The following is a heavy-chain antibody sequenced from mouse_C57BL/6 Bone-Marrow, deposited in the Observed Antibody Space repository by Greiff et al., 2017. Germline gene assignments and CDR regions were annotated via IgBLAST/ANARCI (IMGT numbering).Heavy chain of an antibody. J-gene: IGHJ4*01. D-gene: IGHD2-5*01. V-gene: IGHV6-6*01. Sequence: EVKVEESGGGLVQPGGSMKLSCAASGFTFSDAWMDWVRQSPEKGLEWVAEIRNKANNHATYYAESVKGRFTISRDDSKSSVYLQLNSLRAEDTGIYYCTTYYSSLVFDAMDYWGQGTSVTVSS. CDR1: GFTFSDAW. CDR2: IRNKANNHAT. CDR3: TTYYSSLVFDAMDY.